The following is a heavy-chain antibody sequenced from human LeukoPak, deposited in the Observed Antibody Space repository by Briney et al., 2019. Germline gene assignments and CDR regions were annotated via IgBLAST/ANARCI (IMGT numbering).Heavy chain of an antibody. CDR3: AMGIAAAGYFDY. J-gene: IGHJ4*02. D-gene: IGHD6-13*01. CDR1: GFTFSSYS. CDR2: ISSSSSYI. V-gene: IGHV3-21*01. Sequence: GGSLRLSCAASGFTFSSYSMNWVRRAPGKGLEWVSSISSSSSYIYYADSVKGRFTISRDNAKNSLYLQMNSLRAEDTAVYYCAMGIAAAGYFDYWGQGTLVTVSS.